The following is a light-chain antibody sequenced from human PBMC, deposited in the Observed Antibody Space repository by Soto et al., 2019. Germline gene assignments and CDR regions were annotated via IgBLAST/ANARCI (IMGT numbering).Light chain of an antibody. CDR1: ESVSTN. CDR3: QQYSIWRT. V-gene: IGKV3-15*01. J-gene: IGKJ1*01. Sequence: SPXXIVTLSCRASESVSTNLAWYQQKAGQAPRLLIYGASTRATGIPARFSGSGSGTEFTLTISSLQSEDFAVYYCQQYSIWRTFGQGTKV. CDR2: GAS.